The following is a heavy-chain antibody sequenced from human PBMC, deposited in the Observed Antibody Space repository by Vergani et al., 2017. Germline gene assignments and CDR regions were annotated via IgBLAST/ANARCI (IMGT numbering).Heavy chain of an antibody. V-gene: IGHV1-3*01. D-gene: IGHD2-2*01. Sequence: QVQLVQSGAEVKKPGASVKVSCKASGYTFTSYAMHWVRQAPGQRLEWMGWINAGNGNTKYSQKFQGRVTITRDTSASTAYMELSSLRSEDTAVYYCASSSTSCRPNNYYYYYMDVWGKGTTVTVSS. CDR1: GYTFTSYA. J-gene: IGHJ6*03. CDR2: INAGNGNT. CDR3: ASSSTSCRPNNYYYYYMDV.